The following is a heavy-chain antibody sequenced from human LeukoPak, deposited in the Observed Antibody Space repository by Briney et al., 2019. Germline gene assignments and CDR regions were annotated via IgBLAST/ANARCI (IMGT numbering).Heavy chain of an antibody. CDR2: IRGDGATI. CDR1: GFTFSSHA. D-gene: IGHD3-22*01. J-gene: IGHJ4*02. Sequence: GGSLRLSCAASGFTFSSHAMTWVRQAPGRGLEWVSAIRGDGATIFYGDSVKGRITVSRDNSKNTLYLRMNSLRAEDTAVYYCARDQFGDYFRGADYWGQGTRVTVSS. V-gene: IGHV3-23*01. CDR3: ARDQFGDYFRGADY.